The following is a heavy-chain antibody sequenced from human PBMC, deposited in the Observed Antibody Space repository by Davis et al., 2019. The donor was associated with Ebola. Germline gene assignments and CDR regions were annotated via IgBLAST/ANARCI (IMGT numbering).Heavy chain of an antibody. J-gene: IGHJ6*02. D-gene: IGHD1-26*01. V-gene: IGHV5-51*01. CDR2: IYPGDSDT. CDR3: ARSMGEKGYYYYGMDV. Sequence: GESLKISCQGSGYSFTSYWIGWVRQMPGKGLEWMGIIYPGDSDTRYSPSFQGQVTISADKSISTAYLQWSSLKASDTAMYYCARSMGEKGYYYYGMDVWGQGTTVTVSS. CDR1: GYSFTSYW.